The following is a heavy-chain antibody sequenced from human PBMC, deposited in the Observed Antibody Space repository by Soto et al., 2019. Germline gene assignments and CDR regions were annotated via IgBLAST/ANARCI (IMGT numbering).Heavy chain of an antibody. V-gene: IGHV4-39*01. CDR2: IYYSGST. D-gene: IGHD3-10*01. J-gene: IGHJ6*03. Sequence: PSETLSLTCTVSGGSISSSSYYWGWIRQPPGKGLEWIGSIYYSGSTYYNPSLKSRVTISVDTSKNQFSLKLSSVTAADTAVYYCARLGSGSGSRYYYYYYMDGSGKATTVTVAS. CDR1: GGSISSSSYY. CDR3: ARLGSGSGSRYYYYYYMDG.